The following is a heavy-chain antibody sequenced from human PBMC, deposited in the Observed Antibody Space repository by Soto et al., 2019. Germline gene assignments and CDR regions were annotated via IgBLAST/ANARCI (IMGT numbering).Heavy chain of an antibody. CDR1: GGSVSSDSCY. J-gene: IGHJ4*02. D-gene: IGHD1-26*01. CDR2: IYYSGST. Sequence: PSETLSLTCTVSGGSVSSDSCYWTWIRQPPGKGLEWIGYIYYSGSTDYNPSLKSRVIISVDTSKNQFSLKLTSVTAADTAVYYCARGVVGATMIFDYWGQGTLVTVSS. CDR3: ARGVVGATMIFDY. V-gene: IGHV4-61*01.